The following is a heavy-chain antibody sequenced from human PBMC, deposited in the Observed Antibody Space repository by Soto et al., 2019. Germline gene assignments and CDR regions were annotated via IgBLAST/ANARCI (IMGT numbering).Heavy chain of an antibody. J-gene: IGHJ4*02. Sequence: GGSLRLSCAASGFTFSSYIMNWVRQSPGKGLEWVSSISSSSSYIYYADSVKGRFTISRDNAKNSLYLQMNSLRAEDTAVYYCARGSYYDSSGYYIHWGQGTLVTVSS. CDR3: ARGSYYDSSGYYIH. CDR2: ISSSSSYI. D-gene: IGHD3-22*01. V-gene: IGHV3-21*01. CDR1: GFTFSSYI.